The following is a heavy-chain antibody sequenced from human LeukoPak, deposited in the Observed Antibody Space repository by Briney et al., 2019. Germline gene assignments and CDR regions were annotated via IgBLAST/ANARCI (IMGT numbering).Heavy chain of an antibody. CDR1: GYSISSGYC. CDR3: VRASFGESYYYYYGMDV. J-gene: IGHJ6*02. CDR2: IYHSGST. Sequence: SETLSLTCTVSGYSISSGYCWGWIRQPPGKGLEWIGSIYHSGSTYYNPSLKSRVTISVDTSKNQFSLKLSSVTAADTAVYYCVRASFGESYYYYYGMDVWGQGTTVTVSS. D-gene: IGHD3-10*01. V-gene: IGHV4-38-2*02.